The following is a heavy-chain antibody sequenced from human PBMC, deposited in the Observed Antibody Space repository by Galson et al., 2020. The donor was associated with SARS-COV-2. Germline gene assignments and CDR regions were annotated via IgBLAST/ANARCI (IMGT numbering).Heavy chain of an antibody. J-gene: IGHJ4*02. CDR3: AREKDDYTSSWYDY. D-gene: IGHD6-13*01. V-gene: IGHV3-30*04. CDR1: GFTFSSSA. CDR2: ISYDGTKR. Sequence: GGSLRLSCRASGFTFSSSAMHWVRQAPGKGLEWVAIISYDGTKRYNLDSVKGRFTISRDNSKNTLFLQMDSLTTEDTAVYYCAREKDDYTSSWYDYWGQGTLVTVSS.